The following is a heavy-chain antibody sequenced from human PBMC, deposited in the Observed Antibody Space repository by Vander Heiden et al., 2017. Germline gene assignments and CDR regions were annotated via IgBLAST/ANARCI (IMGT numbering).Heavy chain of an antibody. CDR3: TGGAGYHTPD. Sequence: EVQLVESGGGLIQPGGYLRLSCAASDFNVTSNYMTWVRQAPGKGLEWVSLIRRAGDTYYADSVKGRFTISRDNSKNTLYLQMSSLRAEDTAVYYCTGGAGYHTPDWGQGTLVTVSS. CDR1: DFNVTSNY. V-gene: IGHV3-53*01. CDR2: IRRAGDT. J-gene: IGHJ4*02. D-gene: IGHD3-3*01.